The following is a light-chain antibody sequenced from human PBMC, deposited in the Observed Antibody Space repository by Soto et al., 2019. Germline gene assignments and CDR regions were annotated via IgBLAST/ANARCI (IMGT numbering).Light chain of an antibody. J-gene: IGLJ2*01. Sequence: SSELTQPPSVSVAPGQTARITCGGTNIGSKSVHWYQQKQGQAPVLVVYDDSDRPSGIPGRFSGSNSGNTATLTISRVEAGDEADYYCQVWDSSSDHPHVVFGGGTKVTVL. CDR3: QVWDSSSDHPHVV. CDR2: DDS. V-gene: IGLV3-21*02. CDR1: NIGSKS.